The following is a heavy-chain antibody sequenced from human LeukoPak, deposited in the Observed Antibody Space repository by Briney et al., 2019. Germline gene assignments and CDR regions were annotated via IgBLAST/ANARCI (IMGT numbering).Heavy chain of an antibody. CDR1: GFIVSSNY. J-gene: IGHJ4*02. D-gene: IGHD3/OR15-3a*01. CDR3: AKDRWTGFSAVDS. V-gene: IGHV3-53*01. Sequence: PGGSLRLSCAASGFIVSSNYMSWVRQAPGKGLEWVSVIYSGGSTYYADSVKGRFTISRDNSKNTLYLQMNSLRAEDTAVYYCAKDRWTGFSAVDSWGQGTLVTVSS. CDR2: IYSGGST.